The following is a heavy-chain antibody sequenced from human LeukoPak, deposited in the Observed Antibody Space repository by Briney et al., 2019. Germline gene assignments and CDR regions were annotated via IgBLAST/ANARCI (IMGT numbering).Heavy chain of an antibody. V-gene: IGHV5-51*01. J-gene: IGHJ3*02. Sequence: GASLKISCKTSGYSFSIYWIGWVRQLPGQGLEWMGIIFPGDSDTRYSPSFQGQVTISADKSISTAYLQWNSLKASDTAMYYCSRWVTADRGKKDAFDIWGQGTMVTVSS. D-gene: IGHD2-21*02. CDR1: GYSFSIYW. CDR2: IFPGDSDT. CDR3: SRWVTADRGKKDAFDI.